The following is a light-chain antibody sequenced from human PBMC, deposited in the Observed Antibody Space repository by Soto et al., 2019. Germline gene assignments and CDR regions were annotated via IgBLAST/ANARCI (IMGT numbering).Light chain of an antibody. J-gene: IGKJ3*01. CDR2: KAS. Sequence: DIQMTQSPSTLSGSVGDRVTITCRASQTISSWLAWYQQKPGKAPKLLIYKASTLKSGVPSRFSGSGSGTEFTLTISSLQPDDFATYYCQQYDNLAFTFGPGTKVDVK. CDR3: QQYDNLAFT. CDR1: QTISSW. V-gene: IGKV1-5*03.